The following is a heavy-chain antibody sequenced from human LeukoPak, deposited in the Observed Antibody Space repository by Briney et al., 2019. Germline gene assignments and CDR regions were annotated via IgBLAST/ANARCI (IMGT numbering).Heavy chain of an antibody. CDR1: GGSISSGGYY. V-gene: IGHV4-31*03. J-gene: IGHJ4*02. CDR3: ARGNPGVLRFLVAYTLFDY. D-gene: IGHD3-3*01. Sequence: SETLSLTCTVSGGSISSGGYYWSWLRQHPGKGLEWIGYIYYSGSTYYNPSLKSRVTISVDTSKNQFSLKLSSVTAADTAVYYCARGNPGVLRFLVAYTLFDYWGQGTPVTVSS. CDR2: IYYSGST.